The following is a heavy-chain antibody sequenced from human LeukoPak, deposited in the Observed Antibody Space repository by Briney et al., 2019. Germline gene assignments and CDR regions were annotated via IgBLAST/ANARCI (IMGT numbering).Heavy chain of an antibody. D-gene: IGHD2-2*01. J-gene: IGHJ4*02. CDR1: GFTFSSYG. Sequence: PGGSLRLSCAASGFTFSSYGMHWVRQAPGKGLEWVAFIRYDGSNKYYADSVKGRFTISSDNSRNTLYLQMNSLRAEDTAVYYCAKVGGYCSSTSGRRDYWGQGTLVTVSS. CDR2: IRYDGSNK. V-gene: IGHV3-30*02. CDR3: AKVGGYCSSTSGRRDY.